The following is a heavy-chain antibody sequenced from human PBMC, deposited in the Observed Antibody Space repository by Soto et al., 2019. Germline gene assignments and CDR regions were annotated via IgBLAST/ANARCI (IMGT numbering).Heavy chain of an antibody. CDR2: ISSNGGST. J-gene: IGHJ6*02. CDR3: ARGACSGGSCYFPYYGMDV. CDR1: GFTFSSYA. D-gene: IGHD2-15*01. Sequence: EVQLVESGGGLVQPGGSLRLSCAASGFTFSSYAMHWVRQAPGKGLEYVSAISSNGGSTYYANSVKGRFTISRDNSKNTLYLQMGSLRAEDMAVYYCARGACSGGSCYFPYYGMDVWGQGTTVTVSS. V-gene: IGHV3-64*01.